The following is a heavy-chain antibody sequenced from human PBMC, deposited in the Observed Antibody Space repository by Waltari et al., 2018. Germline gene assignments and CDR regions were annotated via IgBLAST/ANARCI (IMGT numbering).Heavy chain of an antibody. CDR1: GFTFSSYA. Sequence: EVQLLESGGGLVQPGGSLRLSCAASGFTFSSYAMSWVRQAPGKGLEWVSAISGSGGSTYYADSVKGRCTISRDNSKNTLYLQMNSLRAEDTAVYYCAKDPRGIAVAGTDFDYWGQGTLVTVSS. D-gene: IGHD6-19*01. CDR3: AKDPRGIAVAGTDFDY. V-gene: IGHV3-23*01. J-gene: IGHJ4*02. CDR2: ISGSGGST.